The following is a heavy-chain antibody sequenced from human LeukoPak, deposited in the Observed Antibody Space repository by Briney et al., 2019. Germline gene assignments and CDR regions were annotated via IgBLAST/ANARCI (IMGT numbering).Heavy chain of an antibody. V-gene: IGHV3-21*01. CDR3: ARADSSGWYVGY. Sequence: GGSLRLFCAASGFTFTSYSMNWVRQAPGKGLEGVSSISSSSSYIYYADSVKGRFTISRENAKNSLYLQMNSLRAEDTAVYYCARADSSGWYVGYWGQGTLVTVSS. D-gene: IGHD6-19*01. CDR1: GFTFTSYS. J-gene: IGHJ4*02. CDR2: ISSSSSYI.